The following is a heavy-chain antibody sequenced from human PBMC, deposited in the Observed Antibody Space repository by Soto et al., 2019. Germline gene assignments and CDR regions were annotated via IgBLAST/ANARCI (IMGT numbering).Heavy chain of an antibody. CDR1: GFTFSSYD. CDR3: ARADYGTGFSWFDP. V-gene: IGHV3-13*01. CDR2: IGTAGDT. Sequence: GGSLRLSCAASGFTFSSYDMHWVRQATGKGLEWVSAIGTAGDTYYPGSVKGRFTISRENAKNSLYLQMNSLRAGDTAVYYCARADYGTGFSWFDPWGQGXLVTVYS. J-gene: IGHJ5*02. D-gene: IGHD4-17*01.